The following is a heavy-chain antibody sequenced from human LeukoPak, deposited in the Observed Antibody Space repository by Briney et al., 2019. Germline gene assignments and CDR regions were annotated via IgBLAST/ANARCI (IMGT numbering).Heavy chain of an antibody. J-gene: IGHJ4*02. V-gene: IGHV3-9*01. CDR3: AKDIGIAVGGDEFDY. Sequence: HPGGSLRLSCAASGFTFSSYAMSWVRQAPGKGLEWVSGISWNSGSIGYADSVKGRFTISRDNAKNSLYLQMNSLRAEDTALYYCAKDIGIAVGGDEFDYWGQGTLVTVSS. CDR2: ISWNSGSI. D-gene: IGHD6-19*01. CDR1: GFTFSSYA.